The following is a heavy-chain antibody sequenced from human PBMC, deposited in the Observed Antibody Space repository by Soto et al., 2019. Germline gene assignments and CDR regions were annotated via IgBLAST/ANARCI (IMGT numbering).Heavy chain of an antibody. Sequence: SETLSLTCTVSKGSISTNSYYWGWVRQPPGKGLEWIAAMYFGGSGSTYYNPSFKSRVTMSVDTSKSQFSLNLSSVTAADTAVYYCTRGVTTIGSFDYWGLGTLVTVSS. CDR1: KGSISTNSYY. D-gene: IGHD4-17*01. CDR3: TRGVTTIGSFDY. J-gene: IGHJ4*02. V-gene: IGHV4-39*01. CDR2: MYFGGSGST.